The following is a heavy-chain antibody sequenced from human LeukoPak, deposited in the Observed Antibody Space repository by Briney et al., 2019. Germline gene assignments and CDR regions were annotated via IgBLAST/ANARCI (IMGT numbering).Heavy chain of an antibody. D-gene: IGHD3-10*01. Sequence: SETLSLTCTVSGYSISSGYYWGWIRQPPGKGLEWIGEINHSGSTNYNPSLKSRVTISVDTSKNQFSLKLSSVTAADTAVYYCARHVLSRITMVRGLSAYNWFDPWGQGTLVTVSS. CDR3: ARHVLSRITMVRGLSAYNWFDP. J-gene: IGHJ5*02. V-gene: IGHV4-38-2*02. CDR1: GYSISSGYY. CDR2: INHSGST.